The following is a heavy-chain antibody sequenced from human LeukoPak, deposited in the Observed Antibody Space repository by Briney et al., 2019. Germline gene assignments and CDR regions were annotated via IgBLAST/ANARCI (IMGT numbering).Heavy chain of an antibody. J-gene: IGHJ4*02. CDR1: GFTFSNAW. CDR2: IKSKTDGGTT. V-gene: IGHV3-15*01. Sequence: GGSLRLSCAASGFTFSNAWMSWVRQAPGKGLEWVGRIKSKTDGGTTDYAAPVKGRFTISRDDSKNTLYLQMNSLKTEDTAVYYCTTEPELLWFGELSWGGYWGQGTLVTVSS. D-gene: IGHD3-10*01. CDR3: TTEPELLWFGELSWGGY.